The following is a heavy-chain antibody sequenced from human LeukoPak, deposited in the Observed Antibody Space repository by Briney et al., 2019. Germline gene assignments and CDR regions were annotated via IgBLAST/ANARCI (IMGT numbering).Heavy chain of an antibody. V-gene: IGHV6-1*01. D-gene: IGHD3-10*01. J-gene: IGHJ5*02. CDR3: ARDTVVRGVIGSNWFDP. CDR2: TYYRSTRSKWYT. CDR1: GDSVSSSSAA. Sequence: SQTLSLTCAISGDSVSSSSAAWNWVRQSPSRGLEWLGRTYYRSTRSKWYTDYALSVKSRITINPDTSKNQFSLQLDSVTPEDTAVYYCARDTVVRGVIGSNWFDPWGQGSLVTVSS.